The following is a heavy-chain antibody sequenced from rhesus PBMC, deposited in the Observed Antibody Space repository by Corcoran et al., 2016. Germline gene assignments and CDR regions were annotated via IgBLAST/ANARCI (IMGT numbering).Heavy chain of an antibody. Sequence: QVQLQESGPGLVKPSETLSLTCAVSGGSFSSYWWSWIRQSPGKGLEWIGGIYGSGGSTEYNPSIKIRVTSSTDTAKNQFSLRLRSVTAADTAVYYCASGPANFDYWGQGVLVTVSS. V-gene: IGHV4-160*01. CDR3: ASGPANFDY. CDR2: IYGSGGST. D-gene: IGHD6-19*01. CDR1: GGSFSSYW. J-gene: IGHJ4*01.